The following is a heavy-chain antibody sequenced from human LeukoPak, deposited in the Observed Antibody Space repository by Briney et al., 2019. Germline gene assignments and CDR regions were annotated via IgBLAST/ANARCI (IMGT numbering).Heavy chain of an antibody. CDR2: ISGSGGST. V-gene: IGHV3-23*01. J-gene: IGHJ4*02. D-gene: IGHD3-22*01. Sequence: GGSLRLSCAASGFTFGNYAMSWVRQTPEKGLEWVSAISGSGGSTYYGDSVKGRFTISRDNSKNTLYLQMNSLRAEDTAVYYCAKEYDSSGYFDYWGQGTLVTVSS. CDR3: AKEYDSSGYFDY. CDR1: GFTFGNYA.